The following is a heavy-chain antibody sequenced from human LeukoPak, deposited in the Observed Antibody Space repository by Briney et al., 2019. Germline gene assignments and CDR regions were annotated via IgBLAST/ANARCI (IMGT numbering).Heavy chain of an antibody. CDR2: INPNSGGT. CDR1: GYTFTSYY. Sequence: GASVKVSCKASGYTFTSYYMHWVRQAPGQGLEWMGWINPNSGGTNYAQKFQGRVTMTRDTSISTAYMELSRLRSDDTAVYYCARGDYYDSSGYYHWGQGTLVTVSS. CDR3: ARGDYYDSSGYYH. J-gene: IGHJ5*02. V-gene: IGHV1-2*02. D-gene: IGHD3-22*01.